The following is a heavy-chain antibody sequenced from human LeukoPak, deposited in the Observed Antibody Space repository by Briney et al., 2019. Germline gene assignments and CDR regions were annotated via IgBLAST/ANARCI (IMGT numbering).Heavy chain of an antibody. CDR2: IDANNGDT. CDR1: GYTFRGNY. J-gene: IGHJ4*02. CDR3: ARDPSSVTLYFFDY. V-gene: IGHV1-2*02. Sequence: GASVKISSKASGYTFRGNYIHWLRQAPGQGLEWMGWIDANNGDTKSAQKFQGRVTMSRDTSISTAYMDLSSLSPDDAAVYYCARDPSSVTLYFFDYWGQGTLVTVSS. D-gene: IGHD4-11*01.